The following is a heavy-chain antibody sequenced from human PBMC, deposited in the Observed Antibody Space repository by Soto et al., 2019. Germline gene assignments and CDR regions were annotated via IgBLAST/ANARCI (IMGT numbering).Heavy chain of an antibody. CDR3: ARSLINMVPEAD. V-gene: IGHV4-59*08. CDR1: GGSISSYY. Sequence: SSDTLSLTCTVSGGSISSYYWSWIRQPPGKGLEWIGYIYYSGSTNYNPSLKSRVTISVDTSKNQFSLKLSSVTAADTAVYYCARSLINMVPEADWGQGTLVTVSS. J-gene: IGHJ4*02. D-gene: IGHD3-10*01. CDR2: IYYSGST.